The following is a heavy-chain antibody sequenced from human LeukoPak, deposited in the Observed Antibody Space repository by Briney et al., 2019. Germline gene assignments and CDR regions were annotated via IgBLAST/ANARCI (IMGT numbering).Heavy chain of an antibody. CDR1: GFRFSTYS. J-gene: IGHJ6*03. Sequence: SGGSRRLSCAASGFRFSTYSMNWVRQAPGKGLGWVSYIISSIGTIYYSDSVKGRFTISRDKATNSPYLQMNRLRAEDTAVYYCATGNYVFAHDYHYMDVWGKGTTVTVSS. V-gene: IGHV3-48*01. D-gene: IGHD3-16*01. CDR2: IISSIGTI. CDR3: ATGNYVFAHDYHYMDV.